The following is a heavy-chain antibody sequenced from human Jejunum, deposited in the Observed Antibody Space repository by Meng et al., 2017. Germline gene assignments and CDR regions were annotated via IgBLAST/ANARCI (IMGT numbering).Heavy chain of an antibody. Sequence: GESLKISCVASGISFSSSGMHWVRQAPGEGLEWVAMIWSDGSNKYYADSVKGRFTISRDNSKNTVYLQMDSLRAEDTAVYYCARDLKSTCSGDCRYFDLWGRGTLVTVSS. J-gene: IGHJ2*01. V-gene: IGHV3-33*01. CDR1: GISFSSSG. D-gene: IGHD2-21*02. CDR2: IWSDGSNK. CDR3: ARDLKSTCSGDCRYFDL.